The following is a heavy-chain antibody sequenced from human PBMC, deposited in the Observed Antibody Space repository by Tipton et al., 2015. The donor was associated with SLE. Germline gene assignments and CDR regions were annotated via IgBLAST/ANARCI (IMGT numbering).Heavy chain of an antibody. CDR1: GASISSYH. CDR3: ARSWSGRREFDY. Sequence: GLVKPSETLSLTCTVSGASISSYHWSWIRQPPGKGLEWIGYIYYSGSTIHNPSLKSRVTMSVDTSKNQFSLKLSSVTAADTAVYYCARSWSGRREFDYWGPGTLVTVSS. V-gene: IGHV4-59*08. D-gene: IGHD1-26*01. CDR2: IYYSGST. J-gene: IGHJ4*02.